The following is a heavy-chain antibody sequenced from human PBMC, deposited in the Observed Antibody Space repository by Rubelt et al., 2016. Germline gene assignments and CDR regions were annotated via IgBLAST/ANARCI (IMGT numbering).Heavy chain of an antibody. D-gene: IGHD4-23*01. CDR1: GYTFTSYD. Sequence: QVQLVQSGAEVKKPGASVKVSCKASGYTFTSYDIHWVRQATGQGLEWMGWMKPNSGNTGYAQKFKGRVTMTRNTSISTAYMELSSLRSEDTAVYYCARGRAVKLADSGGNDYWGQGTLVTVSS. V-gene: IGHV1-8*01. CDR2: MKPNSGNT. CDR3: ARGRAVKLADSGGNDY. J-gene: IGHJ4*02.